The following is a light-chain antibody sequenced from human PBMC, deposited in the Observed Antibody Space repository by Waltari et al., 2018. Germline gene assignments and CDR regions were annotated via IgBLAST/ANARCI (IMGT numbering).Light chain of an antibody. CDR1: SGSVSTSNY. V-gene: IGLV8-61*01. J-gene: IGLJ7*01. CDR3: LVYMGSGISL. Sequence: TVVTQEPSLSVSPGGTVTLTCGLSSGSVSTSNYPRCYQQTTVQATRTLISNRNTLPSGVPDRFSASILGNKAALTITGAQADDDSDYFCLVYMGSGISLFGGGTRLTVL. CDR2: NRN.